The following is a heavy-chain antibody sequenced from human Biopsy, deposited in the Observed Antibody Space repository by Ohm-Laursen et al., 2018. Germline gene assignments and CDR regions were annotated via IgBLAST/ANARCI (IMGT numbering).Heavy chain of an antibody. Sequence: GSSVKVSCKVSGYTLTDLSMHWVRQAPGKGLEWMGGFAPENGKTIYAQKFQGRVTMTEDTSTDTAYMELSNLRSEDTAVYYCAVDINNWNVNYWGQGTLVIVSS. CDR3: AVDINNWNVNY. D-gene: IGHD1-20*01. CDR2: FAPENGKT. CDR1: GYTLTDLS. J-gene: IGHJ4*02. V-gene: IGHV1-24*01.